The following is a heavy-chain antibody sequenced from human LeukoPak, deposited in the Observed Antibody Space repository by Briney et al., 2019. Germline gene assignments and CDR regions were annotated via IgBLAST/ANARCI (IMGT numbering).Heavy chain of an antibody. CDR1: GYTFTNYG. V-gene: IGHV1-18*01. Sequence: ASVKVSCKASGYTFTNYGISWVRQAPGQGLEWMGWISAYNGNTKNAQKFQGRVTMTTDTSTSTAYMELRSLRSDDTAVYYCARVYRYYYDNSGYQPPTPGSSLDYWGQGTLVTVSS. D-gene: IGHD3-22*01. CDR2: ISAYNGNT. J-gene: IGHJ4*02. CDR3: ARVYRYYYDNSGYQPPTPGSSLDY.